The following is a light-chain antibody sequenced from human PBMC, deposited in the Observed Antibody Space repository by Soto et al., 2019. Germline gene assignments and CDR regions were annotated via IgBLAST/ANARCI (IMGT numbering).Light chain of an antibody. CDR3: QRSYSTPFT. Sequence: DIPMTQSPSSLSASVGDSVTITCRASQSISNYLNWYQQNPGKAPKLLVYAASSLQSGVPSRFSGSGSVTDFTLTISSLQPEDFAAYYCQRSYSTPFTFGPGTKVDIK. J-gene: IGKJ3*01. CDR1: QSISNY. CDR2: AAS. V-gene: IGKV1-39*01.